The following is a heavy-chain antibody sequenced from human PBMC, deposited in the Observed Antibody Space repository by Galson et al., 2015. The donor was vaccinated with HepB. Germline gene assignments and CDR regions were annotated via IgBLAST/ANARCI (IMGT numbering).Heavy chain of an antibody. CDR3: ARAGGEWEPLDF. CDR2: ISAYSGNT. D-gene: IGHD1-26*01. Sequence: SVKVSCKASGYSFSTNGIAWVRQAPGQGLEWVGWISAYSGNTKYAENFQDRVVLTAETSTTTAYMELRSLRFDDTALYYYARAGGEWEPLDFWGQGTLVSVSA. CDR1: GYSFSTNG. J-gene: IGHJ1*01. V-gene: IGHV1-18*01.